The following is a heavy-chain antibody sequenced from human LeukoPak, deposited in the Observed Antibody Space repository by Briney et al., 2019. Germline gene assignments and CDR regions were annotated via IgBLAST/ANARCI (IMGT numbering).Heavy chain of an antibody. J-gene: IGHJ4*02. CDR3: ARAGYCSSTSCWDY. D-gene: IGHD2-2*01. V-gene: IGHV4-34*01. CDR1: GGSFSGYY. CDR2: INHSGST. Sequence: PSETLSLTCAVYGGSFSGYYWSWIRQPPGKGLEWIGEINHSGSTNYNPSLKSRVTISVDTSKNQFSLKLSSVTAADTAVYYCARAGYCSSTSCWDYWGQGTLVTVSS.